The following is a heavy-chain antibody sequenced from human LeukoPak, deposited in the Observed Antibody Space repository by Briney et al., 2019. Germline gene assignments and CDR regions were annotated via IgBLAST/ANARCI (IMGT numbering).Heavy chain of an antibody. Sequence: GGSLRLSCAASGFSFSDVWMSWVRQAPGKGLEWVGLIKSKTDGGTTDYAAPVKGRFSISRDDSENMLYLQMNSLKTEDTAVYYCTTSGNKFYGFDYWGQGTLVTVSS. CDR1: GFSFSDVW. D-gene: IGHD1-26*01. J-gene: IGHJ4*02. V-gene: IGHV3-15*01. CDR3: TTSGNKFYGFDY. CDR2: IKSKTDGGTT.